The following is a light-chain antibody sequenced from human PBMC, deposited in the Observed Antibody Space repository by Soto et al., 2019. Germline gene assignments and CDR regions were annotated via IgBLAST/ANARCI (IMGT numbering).Light chain of an antibody. CDR3: QQYHIYSS. V-gene: IGKV1-5*03. CDR2: KAS. J-gene: IGKJ1*01. Sequence: DIQMTQSPSTLSASVGDRVTITCRASQRVNSWLAWYQQKPGKAPNLMIYKASILEPGVPSRFSGSGSGTELSLTISSLQPDDFATYYCQQYHIYSSFGQGTKVELK. CDR1: QRVNSW.